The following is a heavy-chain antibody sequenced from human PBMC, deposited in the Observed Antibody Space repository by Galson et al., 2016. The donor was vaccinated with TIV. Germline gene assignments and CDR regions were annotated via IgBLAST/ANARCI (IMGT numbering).Heavy chain of an antibody. J-gene: IGHJ4*02. CDR3: VRDYQLADY. CDR2: INWNGGST. D-gene: IGHD1-1*01. CDR1: GFTFDDYG. Sequence: SLRLSCAASGFTFDDYGMSWVRQAPGKGLEWVSGINWNGGSTGYADSVQGRFTISRDDAKNSLYLQMNGLRAEDTAFYYCVRDYQLADYWCQGTLVIVSS. V-gene: IGHV3-20*04.